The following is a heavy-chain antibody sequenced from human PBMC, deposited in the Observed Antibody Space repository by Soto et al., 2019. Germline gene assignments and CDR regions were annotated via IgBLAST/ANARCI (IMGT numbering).Heavy chain of an antibody. CDR3: ARRSSGWLYYYYYGMDV. J-gene: IGHJ6*02. Sequence: GESLKISCKGSGYSFTIYWISWVRQMPGKGLEWMGRIDPSDSYTNYSPSFQGHVTISADKSISTAYLQWSSLKASDTAMYYCARRSSGWLYYYYYGMDVWGQGTTVTVSS. CDR1: GYSFTIYW. D-gene: IGHD6-19*01. V-gene: IGHV5-10-1*01. CDR2: IDPSDSYT.